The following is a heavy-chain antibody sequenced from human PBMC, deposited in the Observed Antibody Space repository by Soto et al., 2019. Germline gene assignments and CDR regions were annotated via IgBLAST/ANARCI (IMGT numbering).Heavy chain of an antibody. V-gene: IGHV1-8*01. J-gene: IGHJ5*02. CDR3: ARGRSKAARRLSNWFDP. CDR1: GYTFTSYD. Sequence: QVQLVQSGAEVKKPGASVKVSCKASGYTFTSYDINWVRQATGQGLEWMGWLNPNSGNTGYAQKFQGRVTMTRNTSIITAYMELSSLRSEDTAVYYCARGRSKAARRLSNWFDPWGQGTLVTVSS. D-gene: IGHD6-6*01. CDR2: LNPNSGNT.